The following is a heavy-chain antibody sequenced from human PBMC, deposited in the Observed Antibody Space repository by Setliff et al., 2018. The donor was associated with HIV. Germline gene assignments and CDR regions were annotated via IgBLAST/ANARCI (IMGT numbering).Heavy chain of an antibody. D-gene: IGHD3-16*01. CDR3: AKDKSYHDYIWGSSVLAY. Sequence: GGSLRLSCAASELTFSNYAMTWVRQAPGKGLEWVAFMRYDGSNKDYADSVKGRFTISRDNSKNTLFLQMNSLRPEDTAIYYCAKDKSYHDYIWGSSVLAYWGQGTLVTVSS. J-gene: IGHJ4*02. CDR2: MRYDGSNK. V-gene: IGHV3-30*02. CDR1: ELTFSNYA.